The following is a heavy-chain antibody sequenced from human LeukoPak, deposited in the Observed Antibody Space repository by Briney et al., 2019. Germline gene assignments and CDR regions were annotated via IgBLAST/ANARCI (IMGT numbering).Heavy chain of an antibody. Sequence: SETLSLTCAVYGGSFSGYYWSWIRQPPGKGLEWIGEINDSGSTNYNPSLKSRVTISVDTSKNQFSLKLRSDTAADTAVYYCARGGREQLVRANWFDPWGQGTLVTVSS. V-gene: IGHV4-34*01. CDR2: INDSGST. CDR3: ARGGREQLVRANWFDP. J-gene: IGHJ5*02. D-gene: IGHD6-6*01. CDR1: GGSFSGYY.